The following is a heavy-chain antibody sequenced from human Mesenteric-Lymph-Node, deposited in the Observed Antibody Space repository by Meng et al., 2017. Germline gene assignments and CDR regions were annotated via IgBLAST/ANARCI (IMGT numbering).Heavy chain of an antibody. CDR1: GGSISSYC. CDR3: PRGVYYYRLGSRDTKFDP. V-gene: IGHV4-4*07. D-gene: IGHD3-10*01. CDR2: SYSSGST. Sequence: SETLSLTCTVSGGSISSYCWSWVRQPAGKGLEWLGRSYSSGSTYNSPSLQSRVTMSVDTSRNHLSLKLNSVTAADTAVYYCPRGVYYYRLGSRDTKFDPWGQGTLVTVSS. J-gene: IGHJ5*02.